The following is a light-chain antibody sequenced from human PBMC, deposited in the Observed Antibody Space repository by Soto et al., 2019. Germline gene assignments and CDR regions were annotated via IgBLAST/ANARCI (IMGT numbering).Light chain of an antibody. Sequence: QSVLTQPPSVSGAPGQRVTISCTGSSSNIGAGYDVQWYQQLPGTVPKLLIYASNNRPSGVSDRFSGSKSDTSASLAITGLQAEDEADYYCQSFDSSLTVWVFGGGTKVTVL. CDR2: ASN. V-gene: IGLV1-40*01. J-gene: IGLJ3*02. CDR1: SSNIGAGYD. CDR3: QSFDSSLTVWV.